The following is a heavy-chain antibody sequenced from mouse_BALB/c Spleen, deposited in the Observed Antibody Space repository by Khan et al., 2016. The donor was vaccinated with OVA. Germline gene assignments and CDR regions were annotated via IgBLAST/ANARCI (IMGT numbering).Heavy chain of an antibody. CDR1: GYTFTDYY. CDR3: ARRNYFGYTFAY. D-gene: IGHD1-2*01. J-gene: IGHJ3*01. V-gene: IGHV1-77*01. CDR2: ISPGSGDT. Sequence: QVRLQQSGAELARPGASVKLSCTASGYTFTDYYINWVKQRTGQGLEWIGEISPGSGDTYYTERFMGKATLTADKSSSTAYMQLSSLTSEASADYSCARRNYFGYTFAYWGQGTLVTVSA.